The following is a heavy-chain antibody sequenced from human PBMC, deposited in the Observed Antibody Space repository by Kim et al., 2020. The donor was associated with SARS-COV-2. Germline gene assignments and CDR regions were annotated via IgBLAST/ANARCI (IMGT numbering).Heavy chain of an antibody. CDR2: IGGGSTNT. CDR3: AKTPGGYSYGLFFDS. Sequence: GGSLRLSCAASGFTFSNYAMSWVRQAPGKGLEWVSGIGGGSTNTYYADPVKGRFTISRDISKNTLYLQMNGLRAEDTAVFYCAKTPGGYSYGLFFDSWGQGTLVTVSS. J-gene: IGHJ4*02. CDR1: GFTFSNYA. D-gene: IGHD5-18*01. V-gene: IGHV3-23*01.